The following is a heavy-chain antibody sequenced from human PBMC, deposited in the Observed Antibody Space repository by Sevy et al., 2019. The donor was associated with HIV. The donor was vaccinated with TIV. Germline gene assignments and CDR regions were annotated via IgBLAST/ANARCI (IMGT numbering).Heavy chain of an antibody. J-gene: IGHJ6*02. CDR2: FHTTGNT. CDR3: ASVSLNADPDFYYYGMDV. CDR1: GGSISSYS. V-gene: IGHV4-4*07. D-gene: IGHD2-2*01. Sequence: SETLSLTCTVSGGSISSYSWSWVRQPAGKGLEWIGRFHTTGNTKYNPSLKSRATMSVDASNNQVSLKLTSVTAADTAVYYCASVSLNADPDFYYYGMDVWGQGTTVTVSS.